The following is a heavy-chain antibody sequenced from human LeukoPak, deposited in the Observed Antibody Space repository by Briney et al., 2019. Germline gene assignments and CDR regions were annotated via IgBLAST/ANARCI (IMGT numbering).Heavy chain of an antibody. CDR2: ISSSSTYI. CDR1: GFTFSSYS. D-gene: IGHD3-10*01. J-gene: IGHJ3*02. V-gene: IGHV3-21*01. CDR3: ATEGNGEFTVRSAFDI. Sequence: GGSLRLSCAASGFTFSSYSMNWVRQAPGKGLEWVSSISSSSTYIYYGDSVKGRFTISRDNAKNSLYLQTNSLRAEDTAVYYCATEGNGEFTVRSAFDIWGQGTMVTVSS.